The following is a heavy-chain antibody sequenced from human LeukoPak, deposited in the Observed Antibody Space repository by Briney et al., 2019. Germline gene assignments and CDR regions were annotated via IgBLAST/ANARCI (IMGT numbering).Heavy chain of an antibody. CDR3: ARGDGQDGNFDY. CDR2: IYYSGST. Sequence: KPSETLSLTCTVSGGFISSYYWSWIRQPPGKGLEWIGFIYYSGSTNYNPSLKSRVTISVDTSKNQFSLKLSSVTAADTAAYYCARGDGQDGNFDYWGQGTLVTVSS. V-gene: IGHV4-59*01. D-gene: IGHD5-24*01. J-gene: IGHJ4*02. CDR1: GGFISSYY.